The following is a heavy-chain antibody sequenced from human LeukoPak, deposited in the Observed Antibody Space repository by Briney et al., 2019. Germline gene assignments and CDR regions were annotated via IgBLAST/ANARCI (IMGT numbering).Heavy chain of an antibody. Sequence: ASVKVSCKVSGYTFTSYGISWVRQAPGQGLEWMGWISAYNGNTNYAQKLQGRVTMTTDTSTSTAYMELRSLRSDDTAVYYCARGLVPAAICWWFDPWGQGTLVTVSS. J-gene: IGHJ5*02. CDR2: ISAYNGNT. D-gene: IGHD2-2*02. CDR3: ARGLVPAAICWWFDP. V-gene: IGHV1-18*01. CDR1: GYTFTSYG.